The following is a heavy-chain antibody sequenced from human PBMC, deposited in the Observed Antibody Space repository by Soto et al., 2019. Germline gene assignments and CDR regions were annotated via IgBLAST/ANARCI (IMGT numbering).Heavy chain of an antibody. CDR1: GGSISSYY. J-gene: IGHJ6*03. D-gene: IGHD3-10*01. CDR3: ARARGKNYMDV. V-gene: IGHV4-59*07. CDR2: IYYSGST. Sequence: QVQLQESGPGLVKPSDTLSLTCTVSGGSISSYYWSWIRQPPGKGLEWIGYIYYSGSTNYNPSLKSRVTISVDTSKNQFSLKLSSVTAADTAVYYCARARGKNYMDVWGKGTTVTVSS.